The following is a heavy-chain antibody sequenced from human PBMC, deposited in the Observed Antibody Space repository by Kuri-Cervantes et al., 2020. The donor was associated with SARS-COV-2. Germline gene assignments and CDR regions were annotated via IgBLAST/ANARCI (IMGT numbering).Heavy chain of an antibody. CDR3: ARDRWWLQPYYYYMDV. J-gene: IGHJ6*03. Sequence: GGSLRLSCAASGFTFDDYAMHWVRQAPGKGLEWVSGISWNSGSTSYADSVKGRFTISRDNAKNTLYLQMNSLRAEDTAVYYCARDRWWLQPYYYYMDVWAKGPRSPSP. V-gene: IGHV3-9*01. CDR2: ISWNSGST. D-gene: IGHD5-24*01. CDR1: GFTFDDYA.